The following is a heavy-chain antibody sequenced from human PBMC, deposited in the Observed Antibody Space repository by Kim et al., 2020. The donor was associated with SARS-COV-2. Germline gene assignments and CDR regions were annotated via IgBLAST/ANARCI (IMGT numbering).Heavy chain of an antibody. D-gene: IGHD6-6*01. CDR3: VRDGDSYSSASGAIYRGMDV. CDR2: ISYRGSNI. CDR1: GFPFSLYA. J-gene: IGHJ6*02. V-gene: IGHV3-30-3*01. Sequence: GGSLRLSCAASGFPFSLYAMHWVRQAPGKGLEWVAVISYRGSNIYYADSVKGRFTISKDNSKNTLYLQMNSLTTGDTAVYYCVRDGDSYSSASGAIYRGMDVWGHGTTVTVSS.